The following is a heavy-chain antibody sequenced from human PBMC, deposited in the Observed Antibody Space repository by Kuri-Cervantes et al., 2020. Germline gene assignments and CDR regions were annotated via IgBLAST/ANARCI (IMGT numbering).Heavy chain of an antibody. J-gene: IGHJ4*02. CDR1: GDSISSNNYY. Sequence: SETLSLTCAVSGDSISSNNYYWGWIRQPPGKGLEWIGTMYYTGSTYYNPSLKSRVTISMDTSKNQFSLKLSSVAAADTAMYYCARENFWNNYHLFDSWGQGALVTV. CDR2: MYYTGST. V-gene: IGHV4-39*07. D-gene: IGHD3-3*01. CDR3: ARENFWNNYHLFDS.